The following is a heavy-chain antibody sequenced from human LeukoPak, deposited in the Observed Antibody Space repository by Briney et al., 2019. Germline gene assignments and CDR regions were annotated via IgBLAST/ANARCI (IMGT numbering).Heavy chain of an antibody. Sequence: GGSLRLSCAASGFTLSTYGMQWVRQAPGKGLEWVAGILYDGSNKYYADSVRGRFTISRDNSKNTLYLQMNSLRLEDTAVYYCARDPWGRGGSWYHYFDYWGQGTLVTVSS. J-gene: IGHJ4*02. CDR1: GFTLSTYG. V-gene: IGHV3-30*03. CDR3: ARDPWGRGGSWYHYFDY. D-gene: IGHD6-13*01. CDR2: ILYDGSNK.